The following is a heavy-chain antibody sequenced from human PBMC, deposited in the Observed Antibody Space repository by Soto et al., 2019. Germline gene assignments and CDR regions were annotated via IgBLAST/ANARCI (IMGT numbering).Heavy chain of an antibody. Sequence: PGESLKISCKGSGYIFTIYWIGWVRQMPGKGLEWMGIIYPGDSDSKYSPSFQGQVTISADKSISTAYLQWSSLKASDTAMYYCATFLRSNDWHDAFNIWGQGTMVTVSS. CDR3: ATFLRSNDWHDAFNI. CDR1: GYIFTIYW. D-gene: IGHD3-3*02. V-gene: IGHV5-51*01. J-gene: IGHJ3*02. CDR2: IYPGDSDS.